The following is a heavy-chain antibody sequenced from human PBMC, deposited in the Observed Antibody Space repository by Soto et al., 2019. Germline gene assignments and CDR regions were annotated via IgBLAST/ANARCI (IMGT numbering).Heavy chain of an antibody. CDR1: GYSFTSYW. V-gene: IGHV5-51*01. Sequence: PGESLKISCKGSGYSFTSYWIGWVRQMPGKGLEWMGIIYPGDSDTRYSPSFQGQVTISADKSISTAYLQWSSLKASDTAMYYFVLGDYYYYYYMDVWGKGTTVNVSS. CDR2: IYPGDSDT. CDR3: VLGDYYYYYYMDV. J-gene: IGHJ6*03. D-gene: IGHD2-21*02.